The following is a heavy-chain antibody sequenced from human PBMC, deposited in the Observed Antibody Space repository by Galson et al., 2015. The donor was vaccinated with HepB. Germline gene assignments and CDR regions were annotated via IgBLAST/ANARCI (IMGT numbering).Heavy chain of an antibody. V-gene: IGHV3-23*01. CDR1: GFTFSSYA. J-gene: IGHJ5*02. CDR3: ARGAAAAGANWFDP. D-gene: IGHD6-13*01. Sequence: SLRLSCAASGFTFSSYAMSWVRQAPGRGLEWVSAISGSGGSTYYADSVKGRFTISRDNSKNTLYLQMNSLRAEDTAVYYCARGAAAAGANWFDPWGQGTLVSVSS. CDR2: ISGSGGST.